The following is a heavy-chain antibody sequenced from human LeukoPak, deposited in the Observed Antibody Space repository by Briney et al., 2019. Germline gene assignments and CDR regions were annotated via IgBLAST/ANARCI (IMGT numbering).Heavy chain of an antibody. CDR2: IYYSGST. D-gene: IGHD2-2*01. CDR3: ASQGVVPAASYFDY. J-gene: IGHJ4*02. V-gene: IGHV4-31*03. Sequence: PSETLSLTCTVSGGSISSGGYYLSWIRQHPGKGLEWIVYIYYSGSTYYNPSLKSRVTISVDTSKNQFSLKLSSVTAADTAVYYCASQGVVPAASYFDYWGQGTLVTVSS. CDR1: GGSISSGGYY.